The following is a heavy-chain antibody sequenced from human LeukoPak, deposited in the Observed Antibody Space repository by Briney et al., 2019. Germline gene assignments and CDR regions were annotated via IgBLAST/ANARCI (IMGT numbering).Heavy chain of an antibody. V-gene: IGHV3-53*01. Sequence: TGGSLRLSCAASGFTVSSNYMSWVRQAPGKGLEWVSVIYSGGSTYYADSVKGRFTISRDNSKNTLYLQMNSLRAEDTAVYYCARDGNYYDSSGYSDYWGQGTLVTVSS. CDR1: GFTVSSNY. D-gene: IGHD3-22*01. CDR2: IYSGGST. J-gene: IGHJ4*02. CDR3: ARDGNYYDSSGYSDY.